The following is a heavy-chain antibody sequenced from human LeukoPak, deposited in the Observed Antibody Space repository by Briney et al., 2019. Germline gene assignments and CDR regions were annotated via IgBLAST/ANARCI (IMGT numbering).Heavy chain of an antibody. D-gene: IGHD3-10*01. Sequence: GGSLRLSCAASGFTVSSNYMSRVRQAPGKGLEWVSGISGSGGSRFYTDSVKGRFTISRDNSKNTLYLQMNSLRAEDTAVYYCARAGVVWFGEFDPWGQGTLVTVSS. V-gene: IGHV3-23*01. CDR1: GFTVSSNY. CDR3: ARAGVVWFGEFDP. J-gene: IGHJ5*02. CDR2: ISGSGGSR.